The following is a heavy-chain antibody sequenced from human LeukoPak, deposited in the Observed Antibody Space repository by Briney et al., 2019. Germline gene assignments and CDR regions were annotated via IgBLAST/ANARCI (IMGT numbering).Heavy chain of an antibody. CDR1: GFTFSIYS. CDR2: ISSSSDTI. J-gene: IGHJ6*02. V-gene: IGHV3-48*02. CDR3: ARDQSYCAGGSCYGYYYYGLDV. D-gene: IGHD2-15*01. Sequence: PGGSLRLSCAASGFTFSIYSMNWVRQAPGKGLEWVSYISSSSDTIYYADSVKGRFTLCRDNAKNSLYLQMNSLRDEDTGVYYFARDQSYCAGGSCYGYYYYGLDVWGQGTTVTVSS.